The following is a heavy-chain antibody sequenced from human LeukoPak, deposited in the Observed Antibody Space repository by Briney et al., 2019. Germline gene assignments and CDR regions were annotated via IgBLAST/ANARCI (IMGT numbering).Heavy chain of an antibody. D-gene: IGHD7-27*01. CDR2: IYSGGST. CDR3: ARALNWGRWAFDI. Sequence: GGSLRLSCAASGFTFSRYWMTWVRQAPGKGLEWVSVIYSGGSTYYADSVEGRFTISRGNSKNTLYLQMNSLRAEDTAVYYCARALNWGRWAFDIWGQGTMVTDSS. J-gene: IGHJ3*02. V-gene: IGHV3-53*01. CDR1: GFTFSRYW.